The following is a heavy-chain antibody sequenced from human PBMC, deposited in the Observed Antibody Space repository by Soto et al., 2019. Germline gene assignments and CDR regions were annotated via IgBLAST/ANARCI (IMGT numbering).Heavy chain of an antibody. V-gene: IGHV2-26*04. CDR2: IFSNDEK. Sequence: QVTVKESGPVLVKPTETLTLTCTVSGFSLSNAGLGVSWIRQPPGKALEWLAHIFSNDEKSYSTSLKSRLTISKDTSKSQVVITMTNMDPVDTGTYYCASTYSSSWYWFDPWGQGTLVTVSS. D-gene: IGHD6-13*01. J-gene: IGHJ5*02. CDR3: ASTYSSSWYWFDP. CDR1: GFSLSNAGLG.